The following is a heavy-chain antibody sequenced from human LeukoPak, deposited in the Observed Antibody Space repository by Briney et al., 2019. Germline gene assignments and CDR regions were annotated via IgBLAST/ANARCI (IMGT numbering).Heavy chain of an antibody. D-gene: IGHD3-3*01. J-gene: IGHJ6*02. V-gene: IGHV3-23*01. CDR3: AKSVAIYFYCGLDV. CDR1: GFAFSSYV. CDR2: ISNTGGST. Sequence: GGSLRLSCAASGFAFSSYVMTWVRQAPGKGLEWVSSISNTGGSTYYADSVKGRFTISRDNSKNTLFLQMNSLRVEDTAPYYCAKSVAIYFYCGLDVWGQGTTVTVSS.